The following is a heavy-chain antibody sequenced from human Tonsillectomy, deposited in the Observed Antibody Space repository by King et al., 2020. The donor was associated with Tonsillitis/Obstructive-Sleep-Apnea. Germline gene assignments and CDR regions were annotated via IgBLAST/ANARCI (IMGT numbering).Heavy chain of an antibody. CDR3: AKDGIGLSDWYFYL. D-gene: IGHD3-16*01. V-gene: IGHV3-30*18. Sequence: HWVRQAPGKGLEWVALIAYDASYENYADSVKGRFAISRDNSKNTLYLEMNSLRVENTAVYYCAKDGIGLSDWYFYLWCLGTLVTVSS. J-gene: IGHJ2*01. CDR2: IAYDASYE.